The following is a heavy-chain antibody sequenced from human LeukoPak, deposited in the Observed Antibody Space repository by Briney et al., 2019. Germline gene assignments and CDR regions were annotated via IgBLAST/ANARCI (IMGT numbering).Heavy chain of an antibody. J-gene: IGHJ3*02. CDR3: VSQVVPAAIPDAFDI. Sequence: SETLSLTXAVSGFSISTGYYWGWIRQPPGKGLEWIGSMYRSGSTYYNPSLKSRMTISLDTSENQFSLKLNSVTAADTALYYCVSQVVPAAIPDAFDIWGRGTMVSVSS. D-gene: IGHD2-2*01. CDR1: GFSISTGYY. CDR2: MYRSGST. V-gene: IGHV4-38-2*01.